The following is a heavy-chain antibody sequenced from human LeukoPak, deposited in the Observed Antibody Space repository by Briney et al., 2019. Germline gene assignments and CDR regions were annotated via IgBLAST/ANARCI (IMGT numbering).Heavy chain of an antibody. J-gene: IGHJ4*02. Sequence: SLTLSLTCTVSGDSISSSNYYWGWIRQPPGKGLQWIGNIYYTGSTYHNPSLKSRVTISVDTSNSQFSLKLSSVTAADTAVYFCARHAVAYSSGFYWGQGTLATVSS. CDR1: GDSISSSNYY. CDR3: ARHAVAYSSGFY. D-gene: IGHD6-19*01. CDR2: IYYTGST. V-gene: IGHV4-39*01.